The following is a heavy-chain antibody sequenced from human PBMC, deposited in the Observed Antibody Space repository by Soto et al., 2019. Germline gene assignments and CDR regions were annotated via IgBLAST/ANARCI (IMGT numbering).Heavy chain of an antibody. Sequence: SETLSLTCTVSGGSFSSGDYYWSWIRQPPGKGLEWIGYIYYTGSTYYHPSLKSRVTMSVDTSKNQFSLRLSSVTAADTAVYYCARVRGYSGYDPVDYWG. V-gene: IGHV4-30-4*01. D-gene: IGHD5-12*01. CDR1: GGSFSSGDYY. CDR2: IYYTGST. CDR3: ARVRGYSGYDPVDY. J-gene: IGHJ4*01.